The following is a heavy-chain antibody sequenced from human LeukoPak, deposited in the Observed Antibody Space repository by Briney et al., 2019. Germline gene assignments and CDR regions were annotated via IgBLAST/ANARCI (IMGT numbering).Heavy chain of an antibody. CDR2: IYGGGNT. Sequence: GGSLRLSCAASGLTFSTYAMSWVRQAPGKGLEWVSVIYGGGNTYYADSVKGRFTISRDNSINTLYLQMHSLRAEDTAVYYCASHVSRPRAYGMDVWGQGTTVTVSS. CDR3: ASHVSRPRAYGMDV. D-gene: IGHD6-6*01. J-gene: IGHJ6*02. CDR1: GLTFSTYA. V-gene: IGHV3-66*04.